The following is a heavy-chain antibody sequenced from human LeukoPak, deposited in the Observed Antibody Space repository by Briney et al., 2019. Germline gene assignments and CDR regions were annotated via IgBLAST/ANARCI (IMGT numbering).Heavy chain of an antibody. CDR2: IKQDGSEK. CDR3: ARDRQWLVHHYYYYYMDV. V-gene: IGHV3-7*01. CDR1: GFTFSSYW. J-gene: IGHJ6*03. D-gene: IGHD6-19*01. Sequence: GGSLRHACAASGFTFSSYWMSWVRQAPGKGLEWVANIKQDGSEKNYVDSVKGRFTISRDNAKNSLYLQMNSLRAEDTAVYYCARDRQWLVHHYYYYYMDVWGKGTTVTVSS.